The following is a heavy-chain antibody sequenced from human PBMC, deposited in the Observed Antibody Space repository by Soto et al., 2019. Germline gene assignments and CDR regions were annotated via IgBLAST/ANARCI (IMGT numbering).Heavy chain of an antibody. J-gene: IGHJ4*02. D-gene: IGHD3-9*01. CDR2: FYYSGST. CDR1: GGSISSSSYH. CDR3: ARHIGPLRYFDWSDY. V-gene: IGHV4-39*01. Sequence: SATLALTCTGSGGSISSSSYHWGWIRQPPGKGLEWIGSFYYSGSTYSNPSLKSRVTISLDTSKNQFSLKLNSVTAADTAVYYCARHIGPLRYFDWSDYWGQGTLVTVSS.